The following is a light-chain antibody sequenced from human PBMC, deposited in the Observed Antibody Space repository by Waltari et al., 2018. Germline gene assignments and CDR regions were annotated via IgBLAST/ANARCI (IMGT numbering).Light chain of an antibody. CDR3: AAWDDSLNGVI. CDR2: RNN. Sequence: QSVLTQPPSASGPPGQRITIPCFGSSSNIGSHTVNWYQQLPGTAPKVLIYRNNQRPSGVPDRFSGSKSGTAASLAISGLQSEDEAEYHCAAWDDSLNGVIFGGGTKLTVL. CDR1: SSNIGSHT. V-gene: IGLV1-44*01. J-gene: IGLJ2*01.